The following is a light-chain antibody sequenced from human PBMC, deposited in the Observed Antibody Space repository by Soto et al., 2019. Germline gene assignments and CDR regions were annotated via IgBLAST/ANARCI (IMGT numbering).Light chain of an antibody. Sequence: IHMSQSPSTLSPSVGYRFTITCRASQSISSWLAWYQQKPGKAPKLLIYKASSLESGVPSRLSGSGSGTEFTLTISSLQPDDSATYYCQQYNSYSTFGQGTKVDIK. CDR1: QSISSW. J-gene: IGKJ1*01. V-gene: IGKV1-5*03. CDR2: KAS. CDR3: QQYNSYST.